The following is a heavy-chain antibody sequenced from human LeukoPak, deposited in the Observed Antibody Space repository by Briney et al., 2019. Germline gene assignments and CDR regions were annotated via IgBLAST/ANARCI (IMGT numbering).Heavy chain of an antibody. CDR2: MNPNSGNT. CDR3: ARGSTFFSY. V-gene: IGHV1-8*01. CDR1: GYTFTSYD. D-gene: IGHD2/OR15-2a*01. J-gene: IGHJ4*02. Sequence: ASVKVSCKASGYTFTSYDINWVRQATGQGLEWMGWMNPNSGNTGYAQKFQGRVTMTRSASISTAYMGLSSLISEDTAVYYCARGSTFFSYWGQGTLVTVSS.